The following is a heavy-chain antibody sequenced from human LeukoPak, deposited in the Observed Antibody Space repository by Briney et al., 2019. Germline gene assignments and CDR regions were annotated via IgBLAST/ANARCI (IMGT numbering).Heavy chain of an antibody. CDR2: IYHSGST. CDR3: ATSIGTRYFGY. CDR1: GYSISSGYY. Sequence: PSETLSLTCTVSGYSISSGYYWGWIRQPPGKGLEWIGSIYHSGSTYYNPSLKSRVTISVDTSKNQFSLKLSSVTAADTAVYYCATSIGTRYFGYWGQGTLVTVSS. J-gene: IGHJ4*02. V-gene: IGHV4-38-2*02. D-gene: IGHD5-24*01.